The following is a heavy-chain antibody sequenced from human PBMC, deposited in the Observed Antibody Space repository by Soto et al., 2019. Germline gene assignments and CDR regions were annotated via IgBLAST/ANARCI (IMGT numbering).Heavy chain of an antibody. CDR1: GFTFSSYA. CDR3: ASTKGPIYDFWSGYYRGPFDY. Sequence: GGSLRLSCVASGFTFSSYAMSWVRQAPGKGLEWVSAISGSGGSTYYADSVKGRFTISRDNSKNTLYLQMNSLRAEDTAVYYCASTKGPIYDFWSGYYRGPFDYWGQGTLVTVSS. J-gene: IGHJ4*02. V-gene: IGHV3-23*01. D-gene: IGHD3-3*01. CDR2: ISGSGGST.